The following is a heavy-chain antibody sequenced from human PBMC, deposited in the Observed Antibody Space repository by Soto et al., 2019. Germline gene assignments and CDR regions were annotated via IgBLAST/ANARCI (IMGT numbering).Heavy chain of an antibody. CDR1: GFTFSSYW. V-gene: IGHV3-7*03. CDR3: ARDFAYVWGSYRPPLYFVY. CDR2: IKQDGSEK. D-gene: IGHD3-16*02. Sequence: GGSLRLSCAASGFTFSSYWMSWVRQAPGKGLEWVANIKQDGSEKYYVDSVKGRFTISRDNAKNSLYLQMNSLRAEDPAVYYCARDFAYVWGSYRPPLYFVYWGPGPLVTVSS. J-gene: IGHJ4*02.